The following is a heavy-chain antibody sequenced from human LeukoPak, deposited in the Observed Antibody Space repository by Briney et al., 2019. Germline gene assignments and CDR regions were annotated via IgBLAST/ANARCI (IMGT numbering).Heavy chain of an antibody. J-gene: IGHJ3*02. Sequence: GGSLRLSCAASGFTFSNFGMHWVRQAPGKGLEWVAFIRYDGSNKNYADSVKGRFTISRDNSKNTLYLQMNSLRAEDTAVYYCAKDKSNYDFQDAFDIWGQGTMVTVSS. CDR3: AKDKSNYDFQDAFDI. CDR2: IRYDGSNK. D-gene: IGHD3-3*01. V-gene: IGHV3-30*02. CDR1: GFTFSNFG.